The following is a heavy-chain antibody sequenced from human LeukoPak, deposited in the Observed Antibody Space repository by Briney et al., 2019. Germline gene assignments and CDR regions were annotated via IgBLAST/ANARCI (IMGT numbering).Heavy chain of an antibody. V-gene: IGHV1-24*01. D-gene: IGHD3-3*01. CDR3: ATAKAIFGVVNFDY. CDR1: GYXLTELS. CDR2: FDPEDGET. Sequence: ASVKVSCKVSGYXLTELSIHWVRQAPGKGLEWMGGFDPEDGETIYAQKFQGRVTMTEDTSTDTAYMELSSLRSEDTAVYYCATAKAIFGVVNFDYWGQGTLVTVSS. J-gene: IGHJ4*02.